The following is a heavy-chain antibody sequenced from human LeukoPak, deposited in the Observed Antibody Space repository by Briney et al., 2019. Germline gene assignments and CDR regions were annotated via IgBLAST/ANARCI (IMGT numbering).Heavy chain of an antibody. J-gene: IGHJ6*02. CDR1: GYTFTVYY. V-gene: IGHV1-2*02. D-gene: IGHD7-27*01. Sequence: GASVKVSCKASGYTFTVYYMHWVRQAPGQGLEWMGWINPNSGGTNYAQEFQGRVTMTRDTSISTAYMELSRVRSDDTAVYYCARAGSPTGDRDFYYYYGMDVWGQGTTVTVSS. CDR3: ARAGSPTGDRDFYYYYGMDV. CDR2: INPNSGGT.